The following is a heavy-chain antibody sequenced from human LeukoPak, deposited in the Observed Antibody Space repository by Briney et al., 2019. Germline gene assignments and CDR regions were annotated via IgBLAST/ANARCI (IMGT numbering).Heavy chain of an antibody. Sequence: SETLSLTCAVSGSSISSYYWTWIRQSPERGLEWIGYISAIGDTNYDPSLKSRVTMSVDTSKGQFSLRLTSVTAADTAVYYCARHSNFWDIDHWSPGTLVTVSS. V-gene: IGHV4-4*09. CDR2: ISAIGDT. CDR1: GSSISSYY. J-gene: IGHJ4*02. D-gene: IGHD3-3*01. CDR3: ARHSNFWDIDH.